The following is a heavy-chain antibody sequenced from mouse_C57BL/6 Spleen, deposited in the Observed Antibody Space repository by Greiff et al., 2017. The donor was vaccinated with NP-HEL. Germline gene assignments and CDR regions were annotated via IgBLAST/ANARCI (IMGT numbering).Heavy chain of an antibody. CDR1: GYTFTSYG. V-gene: IGHV1-81*01. Sequence: QVQLKQSGAELARPGASVKLSCKASGYTFTSYGISWVKQRTGQGLEWIGEIYPRSGNTYYNEKFKGKATLTADKSSSTAYMELRSLTSEDSAVYFCAREAGTTVVARMDYWGQGTSVTVSS. CDR2: IYPRSGNT. D-gene: IGHD1-1*01. J-gene: IGHJ4*01. CDR3: AREAGTTVVARMDY.